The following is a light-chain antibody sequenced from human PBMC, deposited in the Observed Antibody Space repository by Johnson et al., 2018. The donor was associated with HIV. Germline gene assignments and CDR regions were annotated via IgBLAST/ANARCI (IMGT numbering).Light chain of an antibody. Sequence: QSLLTQPPSVSAAPGQMVSISCSGSSSNIGKNYVSWYQQFPGTAPKLLIHENKKRPSGIPDRFSGSKSGTSATLGITGLQTGDEADYYCGTWDSSLSAGPRYVFGTGTKVTVL. CDR2: ENK. CDR1: SSNIGKNY. V-gene: IGLV1-51*02. CDR3: GTWDSSLSAGPRYV. J-gene: IGLJ1*01.